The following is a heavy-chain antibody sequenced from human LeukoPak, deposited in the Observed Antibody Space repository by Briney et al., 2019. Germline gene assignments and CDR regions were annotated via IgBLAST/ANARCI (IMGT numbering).Heavy chain of an antibody. CDR3: ARDRIWDTAMVLGHFDY. CDR2: INPSGGST. CDR1: GYTFTSYY. D-gene: IGHD5-18*01. J-gene: IGHJ4*02. Sequence: ASVKVSCKASGYTFTSYYMRWVRQAPGQGLEWMGIINPSGGSTSYAQKFQGRVTMTRDTSTSTVYMELSSLRSEDTAVYCCARDRIWDTAMVLGHFDYWGQGTLVTVSS. V-gene: IGHV1-46*01.